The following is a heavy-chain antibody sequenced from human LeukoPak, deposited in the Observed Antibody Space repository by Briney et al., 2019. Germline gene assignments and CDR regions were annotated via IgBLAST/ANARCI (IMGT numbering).Heavy chain of an antibody. CDR3: ATIIPCDFGGGRVDQYYMDV. CDR2: IYYSGST. V-gene: IGHV4-59*08. CDR1: GGSISNYY. Sequence: PSETLSLTCTASGGSISNYYRSWVRQPPGKGLEWIGYIYYSGSTNYSPSLKSRVTISVDTSKNQFSLKLSSVTGAATAVYYCATIIPCDFGGGRVDQYYMDVWGKGTTVTVSS. D-gene: IGHD3-3*01. J-gene: IGHJ6*03.